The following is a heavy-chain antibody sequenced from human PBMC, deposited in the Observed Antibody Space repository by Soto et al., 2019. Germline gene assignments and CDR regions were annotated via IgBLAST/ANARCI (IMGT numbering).Heavy chain of an antibody. D-gene: IGHD2-15*01. Sequence: SETLSLTCTVSGGSISSYYWSWIRQPPGKGLEWIGYIYYSGSTNYNPSLKSRVTISVDTSKNQFSLKLSSVTAADTAVYYCARVATPGYCSGGSCYSNWLDPWGQGTPVTVSS. CDR2: IYYSGST. CDR1: GGSISSYY. CDR3: ARVATPGYCSGGSCYSNWLDP. J-gene: IGHJ5*02. V-gene: IGHV4-59*01.